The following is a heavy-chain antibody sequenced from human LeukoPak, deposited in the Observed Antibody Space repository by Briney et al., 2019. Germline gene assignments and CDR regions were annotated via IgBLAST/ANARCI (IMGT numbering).Heavy chain of an antibody. Sequence: ASVKVSCKASGYTFTSYHMHWVRQAPGQGLEWMGIINPSGGSTSYAQKFQGRVTMTRDMSTSTVYMELSSLRSEDTAVYYCAGLGSSSWTNHLFDYWGQGTLVTVSS. CDR2: INPSGGST. V-gene: IGHV1-46*01. CDR1: GYTFTSYH. D-gene: IGHD6-13*01. J-gene: IGHJ4*02. CDR3: AGLGSSSWTNHLFDY.